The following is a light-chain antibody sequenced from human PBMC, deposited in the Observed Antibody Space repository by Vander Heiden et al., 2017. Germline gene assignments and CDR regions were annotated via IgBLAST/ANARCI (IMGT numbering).Light chain of an antibody. V-gene: IGLV1-36*01. CDR3: ASWDDSLNGPV. CDR1: SSNIGNNP. Sequence: QSVLTQPPSVSAATRQRVSLACPGSSSNIGNNPVNWYQQLPGKAPKLLIYSGDLLPSGVSDRFSGSKSGTSASLAISGLQSEDEADYYCASWDDSLNGPVFGGGTRLTVL. CDR2: SGD. J-gene: IGLJ3*02.